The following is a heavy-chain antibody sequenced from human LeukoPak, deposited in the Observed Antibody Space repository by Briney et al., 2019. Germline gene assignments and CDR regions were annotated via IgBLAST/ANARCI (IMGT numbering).Heavy chain of an antibody. J-gene: IGHJ5*02. CDR3: ARHLRFLEWLSDSWFDP. V-gene: IGHV5-51*01. CDR1: GYIFTSYW. CDR2: IYPGDSDT. D-gene: IGHD3-3*01. Sequence: GESLKISCKGSGYIFTSYWIGWVRQMAGKGLEWMGIIYPGDSDTRYSPSFQGQVTISADKSISTAYLQWSSLKASDTAMYYCARHLRFLEWLSDSWFDPWGQGTLVTVSS.